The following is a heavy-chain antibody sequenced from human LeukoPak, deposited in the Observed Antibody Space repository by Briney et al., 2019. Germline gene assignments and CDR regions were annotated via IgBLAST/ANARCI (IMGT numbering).Heavy chain of an antibody. V-gene: IGHV1-69*05. CDR2: IILIVGTA. J-gene: IGHJ6*03. CDR3: ASWSGAAGMCDYMDV. CDR1: GGTYSSYA. Sequence: SSVKVSCKASGGTYSSYAISWVRQAPGQGLEWMGGIILIVGTANYAQKLQGRVTITTDETTSTAYMELSSLRSEDTAVYYCASWSGAAGMCDYMDVWGKGTTVTVSS. D-gene: IGHD6-13*01.